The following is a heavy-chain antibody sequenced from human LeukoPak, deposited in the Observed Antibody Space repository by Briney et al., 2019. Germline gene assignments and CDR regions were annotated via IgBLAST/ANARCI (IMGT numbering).Heavy chain of an antibody. V-gene: IGHV3-23*01. CDR2: ISGSGGST. D-gene: IGHD2-15*01. CDR3: AKGGLVAAIFRLEEFDP. J-gene: IGHJ5*02. Sequence: SGGSLRLSCAASGFTFSSYAMSWVRQAPGKGLEWVSAISGSGGSTYYADSVKGRFTISRDNSKNTLYLQMNSLRAEDTAVYYCAKGGLVAAIFRLEEFDPWGQGTLVTVSS. CDR1: GFTFSSYA.